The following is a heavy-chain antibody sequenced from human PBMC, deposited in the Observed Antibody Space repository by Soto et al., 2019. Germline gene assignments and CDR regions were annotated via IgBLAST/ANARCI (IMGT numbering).Heavy chain of an antibody. CDR3: ARGRVTMVRGVIMTSSYYYGMDV. CDR1: GGSFSGYY. D-gene: IGHD3-10*01. V-gene: IGHV4-34*01. CDR2: INQSGST. J-gene: IGHJ6*02. Sequence: SETLSLTCAVYGGSFSGYYWSWIRQPPGKGLEWIGEINQSGSTNYNPSLKSRVTISVDTSKNQFSLKLSSVTAADTAVYYCARGRVTMVRGVIMTSSYYYGMDVWGQGTTVTVSS.